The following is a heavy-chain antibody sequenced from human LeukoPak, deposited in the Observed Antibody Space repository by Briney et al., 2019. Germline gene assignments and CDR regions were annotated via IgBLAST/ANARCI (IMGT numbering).Heavy chain of an antibody. D-gene: IGHD6-13*01. V-gene: IGHV3-30*04. CDR3: ARENTGIAAAGLR. CDR2: VSYDGSNK. J-gene: IGHJ4*02. Sequence: GGSLRLSCAASGFTFSSYAMHWVRQAPDKGLEWVAIVSYDGSNKHYADSVRGRFTISRDNSKNTLYLQMNSLRAEDTAVYYCARENTGIAAAGLRWGQGTLVTVSS. CDR1: GFTFSSYA.